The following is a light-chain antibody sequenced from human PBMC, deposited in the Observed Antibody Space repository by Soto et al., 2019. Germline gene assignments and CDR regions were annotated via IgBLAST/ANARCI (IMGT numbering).Light chain of an antibody. CDR3: QQFNTYALT. CDR2: DAS. Sequence: DIQMTQSPSTLSASVGDRVTITCRASQRISSWLAWYQQKPGKVPKLLIYDASKLESGVPSRFSGSGSGTEFTLTISSLQPDDFATYYCQQFNTYALTFGGGTKVEIK. V-gene: IGKV1-5*01. CDR1: QRISSW. J-gene: IGKJ4*01.